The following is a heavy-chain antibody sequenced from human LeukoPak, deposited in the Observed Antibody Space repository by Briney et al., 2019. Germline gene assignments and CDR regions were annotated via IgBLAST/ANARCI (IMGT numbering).Heavy chain of an antibody. J-gene: IGHJ4*02. D-gene: IGHD2-8*02. Sequence: KSSETLSLTCTVSGYSISSGYYWGWIRQPPGKGLEWIGSIYHSGSTYYNPSLKSRVTMSVDTSNNQLSLKMSSVTAADTAVYYCARGGGWWNYWGQGTLVTVSS. V-gene: IGHV4-38-2*02. CDR3: ARGGGWWNY. CDR2: IYHSGST. CDR1: GYSISSGYY.